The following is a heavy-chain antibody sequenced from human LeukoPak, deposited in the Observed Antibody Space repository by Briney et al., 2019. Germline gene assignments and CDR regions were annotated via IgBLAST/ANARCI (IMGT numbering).Heavy chain of an antibody. V-gene: IGHV5-51*01. CDR2: IFPGDSDT. Sequence: GESLKISCQGSGYSFSSYWIGWVRQMPGKGLEWMGIIFPGDSDTRYSPSFQGQVTISADKSISTAYLQWSSLKASDTAMYYCATAVVTNAFDIWGQGTMVTVSS. D-gene: IGHD4-23*01. CDR1: GYSFSSYW. CDR3: ATAVVTNAFDI. J-gene: IGHJ3*02.